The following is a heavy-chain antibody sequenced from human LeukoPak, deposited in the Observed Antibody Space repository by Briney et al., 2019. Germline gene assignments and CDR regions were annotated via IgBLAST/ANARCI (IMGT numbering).Heavy chain of an antibody. V-gene: IGHV3-20*04. D-gene: IGHD6-19*01. CDR1: GFRFDDYG. CDR3: AKEVSWRVAGTMGLDY. J-gene: IGHJ4*02. Sequence: PGGPLRLSCAAYGFRFDDYGMTWVRQAPGKGLEWVSDINWTGASTGYADSVKGRFTISRDNAKNTLYLQMNRLRAEDTAVYYCAKEVSWRVAGTMGLDYWGQGTLVTVSS. CDR2: INWTGAST.